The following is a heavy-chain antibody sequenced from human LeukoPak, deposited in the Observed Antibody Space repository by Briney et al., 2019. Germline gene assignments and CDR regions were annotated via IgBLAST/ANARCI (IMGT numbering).Heavy chain of an antibody. CDR3: ATTTTVWGPTRGY. CDR2: IKQDGGEK. V-gene: IGHV3-7*01. Sequence: GGSLRLSCAASGFSFNSYWMSWVRQAPGKGLEWVANIKQDGGEKYYVDSVKGRFTISRDNAKNSLCLQMNSLRADDTAVYYCATTTTVWGPTRGYWGQGTLVTVSS. CDR1: GFSFNSYW. J-gene: IGHJ4*02. D-gene: IGHD1-26*01.